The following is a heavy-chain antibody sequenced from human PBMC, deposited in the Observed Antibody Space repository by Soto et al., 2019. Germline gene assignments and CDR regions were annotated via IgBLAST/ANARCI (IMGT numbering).Heavy chain of an antibody. J-gene: IGHJ4*02. Sequence: QVQLVESGGGVVQPGRSLRLSCAASGFTFSSYGMHWVRQAPGKGLEWVAVIWYDGSNKYYADSVKGRFTISRDNSKNTLYLQMNSLRAEDTAVYYCARYCSGGSCYYAGFVYWGQGTLVTVSS. V-gene: IGHV3-33*01. CDR1: GFTFSSYG. CDR2: IWYDGSNK. CDR3: ARYCSGGSCYYAGFVY. D-gene: IGHD2-15*01.